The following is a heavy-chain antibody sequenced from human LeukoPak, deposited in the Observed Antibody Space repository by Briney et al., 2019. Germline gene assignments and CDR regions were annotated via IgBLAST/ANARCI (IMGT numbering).Heavy chain of an antibody. CDR3: AKSTSGWYGQGNY. V-gene: IGHV3-23*01. J-gene: IGHJ4*02. CDR2: ISGSGGST. Sequence: GGSLRLSCAASGFTFSSYAMSWVRQAPGKGLEWVSAISGSGGSTYYADSVKGRFTISRDNSKNALYLQMNSLRAEDTAVYYCAKSTSGWYGQGNYWGQGTLVTASS. CDR1: GFTFSSYA. D-gene: IGHD6-19*01.